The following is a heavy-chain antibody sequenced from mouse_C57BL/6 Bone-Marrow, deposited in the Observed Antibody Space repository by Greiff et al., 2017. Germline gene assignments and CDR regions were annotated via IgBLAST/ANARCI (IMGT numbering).Heavy chain of an antibody. J-gene: IGHJ3*01. Sequence: EVKLVESGPGLVKPSQSLSLTCSVTGYSITSGYYWNWIRQFPGNKLERMGYISYDGSNNYNPSLKNRISITRDTSKNQFFLKLNSVTTEDTATYYCARAGLGPAWFAYWGQGTLVTVSA. CDR2: ISYDGSN. D-gene: IGHD4-1*01. CDR3: ARAGLGPAWFAY. V-gene: IGHV3-6*01. CDR1: GYSITSGYY.